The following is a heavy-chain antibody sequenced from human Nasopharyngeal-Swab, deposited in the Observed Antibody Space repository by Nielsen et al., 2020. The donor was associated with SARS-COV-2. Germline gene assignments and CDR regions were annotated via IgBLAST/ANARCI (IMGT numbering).Heavy chain of an antibody. CDR1: GFTFSSYW. Sequence: GESLKISCAASGFTFSSYWMSWVRQVPGKGLEWVANIKQDGSEKYYVDSVKGRFTISRDNAKNSLYLQMNSLRAEDTAVYYCARDYGDYGNYYYGMDVWGQGTTVTVSS. V-gene: IGHV3-7*01. D-gene: IGHD4-17*01. CDR3: ARDYGDYGNYYYGMDV. CDR2: IKQDGSEK. J-gene: IGHJ6*02.